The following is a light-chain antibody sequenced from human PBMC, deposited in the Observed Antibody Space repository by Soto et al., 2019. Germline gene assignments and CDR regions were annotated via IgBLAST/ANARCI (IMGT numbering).Light chain of an antibody. Sequence: QSALTQPASVSGSPGQAITISCTGTSSDAGGYNYVSWYQQHPGKAPKLMIYEVSNRPSGVSNRFSGSKSGNTASLTISGLQAEDEADYYCSSYTSSNTVVFGGGTKVTVL. V-gene: IGLV2-14*01. CDR3: SSYTSSNTVV. CDR2: EVS. J-gene: IGLJ2*01. CDR1: SSDAGGYNY.